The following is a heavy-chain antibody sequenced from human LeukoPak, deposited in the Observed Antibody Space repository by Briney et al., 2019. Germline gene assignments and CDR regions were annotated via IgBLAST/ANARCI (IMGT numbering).Heavy chain of an antibody. CDR1: GFTFSSSA. CDR2: ISNNGGYT. J-gene: IGHJ4*02. CDR3: ARDYYDGSAYYSYYEY. V-gene: IGHV3-23*01. D-gene: IGHD3-22*01. Sequence: PGGSLRLSCAASGFTFSSSAMSWVRQAPGKGLEWVSAISNNGGYTYYADSVQGRFTISRDNSKNTLSLQMNSLRAEDTAVYYCARDYYDGSAYYSYYEYWGQGTLVTVSS.